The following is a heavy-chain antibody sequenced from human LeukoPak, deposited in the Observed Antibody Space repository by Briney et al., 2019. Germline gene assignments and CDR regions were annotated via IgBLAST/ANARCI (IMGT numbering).Heavy chain of an antibody. CDR2: ISGSGGRT. CDR3: AKDYGAAANVNYYYGLDG. CDR1: GFTFSSYA. Sequence: GGSLRLSCAASGFTFSSYAMSWVRQAPGRWLEWVSAISGSGGRTYYADSVKGRFTISRDNSKNTLYLQMNSLRAEDTAVYYCAKDYGAAANVNYYYGLDGWGQGTTVTVSS. V-gene: IGHV3-23*01. J-gene: IGHJ6*02. D-gene: IGHD6-25*01.